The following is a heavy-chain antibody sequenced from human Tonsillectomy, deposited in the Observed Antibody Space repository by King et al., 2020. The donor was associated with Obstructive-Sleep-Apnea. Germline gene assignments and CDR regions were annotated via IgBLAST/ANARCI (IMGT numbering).Heavy chain of an antibody. CDR2: IKQDGSET. V-gene: IGHV3-7*03. J-gene: IGHJ4*02. Sequence: VQLVESGGGLVQPGGSLRLSCAASGFTFSNFWMTWVRLAPGKGPEWVSNIKQDGSETYYVDSVRGRFTISRDNAKNSLYLQMNNLRAEDTAVYYCVSRPPAETYFGVFDFWGQGALVTVSS. D-gene: IGHD3-10*01. CDR1: GFTFSNFW. CDR3: VSRPPAETYFGVFDF.